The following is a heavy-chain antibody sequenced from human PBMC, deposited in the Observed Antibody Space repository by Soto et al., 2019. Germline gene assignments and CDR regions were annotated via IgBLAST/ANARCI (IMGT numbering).Heavy chain of an antibody. Sequence: QVRVVESGGGVVQPGTCLRLSCGGSGFPFYNYGINWVRHAPGKGLEWVAGISFDVTTEVYADSVKGGFTISRDNTKNTGFLHISGLRVADTAVYYCAKDATYYHNTVPRSYFDAWGQGTPVTVSS. CDR3: AKDATYYHNTVPRSYFDA. CDR2: ISFDVTTE. V-gene: IGHV3-30*18. J-gene: IGHJ4*02. CDR1: GFPFYNYG. D-gene: IGHD3-22*01.